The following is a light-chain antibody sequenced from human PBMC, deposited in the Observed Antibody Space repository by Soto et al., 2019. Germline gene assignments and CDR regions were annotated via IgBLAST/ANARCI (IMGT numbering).Light chain of an antibody. CDR2: AAS. Sequence: AIHMTQSPSSLSASVGDRVTITCRSSQDIRKDLGWYQQTPGKAPKLLIYAASNLESGVPSRFSGSGSGTDFTLTITSLQPEDFATYYCLQDYNNPWTFGQGTKVYIK. J-gene: IGKJ1*01. V-gene: IGKV1-6*01. CDR1: QDIRKD. CDR3: LQDYNNPWT.